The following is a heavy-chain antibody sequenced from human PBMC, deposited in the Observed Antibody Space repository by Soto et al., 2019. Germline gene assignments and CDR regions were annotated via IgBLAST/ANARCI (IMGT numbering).Heavy chain of an antibody. J-gene: IGHJ4*02. V-gene: IGHV3-48*03. CDR3: ARENSVQAWLHHFDH. CDR1: GFSFSSFA. CDR2: ISVDGASI. Sequence: GGSLRLSCEASGFSFSSFAMNWVRQAPGRGLEWVSYISVDGASIYYADSLKGRFTISRDNAKNSLSLQMNNLRAEDTAVYYCARENSVQAWLHHFDHWGLGTLVTVSS. D-gene: IGHD5-18*01.